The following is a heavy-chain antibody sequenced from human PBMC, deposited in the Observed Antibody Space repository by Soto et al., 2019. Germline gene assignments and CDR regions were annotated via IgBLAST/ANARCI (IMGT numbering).Heavy chain of an antibody. Sequence: GSLRLSCAASGFTFSSYAMSWVRQAPGKGLEWVSAISGSGGSTYYADSVKGRFTISRDNSKNTLYLQMNSLRAEDTAVYYCAKDPRIAAGYYYGMDVWGQGTTVTVSS. CDR1: GFTFSSYA. V-gene: IGHV3-23*01. D-gene: IGHD6-13*01. J-gene: IGHJ6*02. CDR2: ISGSGGST. CDR3: AKDPRIAAGYYYGMDV.